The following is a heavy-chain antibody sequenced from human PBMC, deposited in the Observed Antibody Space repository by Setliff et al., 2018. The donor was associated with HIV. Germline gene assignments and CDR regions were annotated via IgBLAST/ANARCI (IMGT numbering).Heavy chain of an antibody. CDR2: IIPILGIA. CDR3: ATAGGRSWFDP. Sequence: GASVKVSCKASGGTFSSYAISWVRQAPGQGLEWMGGIIPILGIANYAQKFQGRVTITADASTSTAYMELSSLRSDDTAVYYCATAGGRSWFDPWGPGTLFTVSS. D-gene: IGHD3-16*01. CDR1: GGTFSSYA. J-gene: IGHJ5*02. V-gene: IGHV1-69*10.